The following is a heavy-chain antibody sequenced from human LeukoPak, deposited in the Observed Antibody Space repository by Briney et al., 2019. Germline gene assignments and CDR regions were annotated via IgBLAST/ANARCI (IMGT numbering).Heavy chain of an antibody. CDR2: IYTSGST. J-gene: IGHJ6*03. D-gene: IGHD3-10*01. Sequence: SETLSLTCTVSGGSIGSSSYYWSWIRQPAGKGLEWIGRIYTSGSTNYNPSLKSRVTMSVDTSKNQFSLKLSSVTAADTAVYYCARDCLVRGVIITYYMDVWGKGTTVTISS. V-gene: IGHV4-61*02. CDR1: GGSIGSSSYY. CDR3: ARDCLVRGVIITYYMDV.